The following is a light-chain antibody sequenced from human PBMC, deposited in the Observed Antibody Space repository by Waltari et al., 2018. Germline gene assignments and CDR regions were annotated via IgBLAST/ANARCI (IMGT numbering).Light chain of an antibody. Sequence: IVLTQSPATLSLSPGERATLSCRARQSVSSSYLAWYQQKPGQAPRLLIYDASRRATGLPERFSGSGSGTDFTLTISRLEPEDFAFYYCRQYAALPRTFGQGTRLEIK. J-gene: IGKJ2*01. CDR2: DAS. CDR1: QSVSSSY. CDR3: RQYAALPRT. V-gene: IGKV3D-20*01.